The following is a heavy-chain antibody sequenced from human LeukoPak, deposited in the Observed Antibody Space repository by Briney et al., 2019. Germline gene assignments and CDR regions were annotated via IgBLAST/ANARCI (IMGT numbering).Heavy chain of an antibody. CDR3: ARVFEPTGTTGGDY. J-gene: IGHJ4*02. CDR2: INPNSGGT. V-gene: IGHV1-2*02. CDR1: GYTFTGYY. D-gene: IGHD1-7*01. Sequence: ASVKVSCKASGYTFTGYYMHWVRQAPGQGLEWMGWINPNSGGTNYAQKFQGGVTMTRDTSISTAYMELSRLRSDDTAVYYCARVFEPTGTTGGDYWGQGTLVTVSS.